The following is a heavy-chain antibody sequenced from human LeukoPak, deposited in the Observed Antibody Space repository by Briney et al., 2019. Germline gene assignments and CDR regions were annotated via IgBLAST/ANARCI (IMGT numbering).Heavy chain of an antibody. J-gene: IGHJ4*02. Sequence: ASVKVSCKASGYTFTGYYMHWVRQAPGQGLEWMGWINPNSGGTNYAQKFQGRVTRTRDTSISTAYMELSRLRSDDTAVYYCARVYGSSWYVGYYFDYWGQGTLVTVSS. CDR2: INPNSGGT. D-gene: IGHD6-13*01. CDR3: ARVYGSSWYVGYYFDY. CDR1: GYTFTGYY. V-gene: IGHV1-2*02.